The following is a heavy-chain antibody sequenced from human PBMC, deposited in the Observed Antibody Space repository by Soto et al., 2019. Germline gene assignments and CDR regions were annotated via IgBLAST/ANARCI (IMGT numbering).Heavy chain of an antibody. CDR3: ATGPYYDILTFYCQAPVIDS. V-gene: IGHV1-8*01. CDR2: MNPNSGNT. J-gene: IGHJ5*01. CDR1: GYTFTSYD. Sequence: ASVKVSCKASGYTFTSYDINWVRQATGQGLEWMGWMNPNSGNTGYAQKFQGRVTMTRNTSISTAYMELSSLRSEDTAVYYCATGPYYDILTFYCQAPVIDSWGQGTLVTVSS. D-gene: IGHD3-9*01.